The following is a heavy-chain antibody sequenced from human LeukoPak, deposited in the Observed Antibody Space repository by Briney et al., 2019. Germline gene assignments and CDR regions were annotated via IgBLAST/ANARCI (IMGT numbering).Heavy chain of an antibody. J-gene: IGHJ4*02. D-gene: IGHD5-12*01. Sequence: ASVKVSCKASGGTFSSYAISWVRQAPGQGLELMGGIIPIFGTANYAQKFQGRVTITADESTSTAYMELSSLRSEDTAVYYCAREVAMIDPPFLDYWGQGTLVTVSS. CDR1: GGTFSSYA. CDR3: AREVAMIDPPFLDY. CDR2: IIPIFGTA. V-gene: IGHV1-69*13.